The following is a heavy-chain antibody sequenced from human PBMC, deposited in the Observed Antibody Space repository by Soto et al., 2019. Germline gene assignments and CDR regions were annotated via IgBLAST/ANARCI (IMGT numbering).Heavy chain of an antibody. CDR2: IRGRGATT. D-gene: IGHD3-9*01. J-gene: IGHJ4*02. V-gene: IGHV3-23*01. Sequence: EVQLLESGGVLVQPGGSLRLSCAASDFTLSSYGMTWVRQPPGKGLEWVSTIRGRGATTYYADSVKGRFTISRDDSKNTLYLQTNSLRVHDTAVYFCAKDVNYDVLAGYYYYWGQGTRVTVSS. CDR1: DFTLSSYG. CDR3: AKDVNYDVLAGYYYY.